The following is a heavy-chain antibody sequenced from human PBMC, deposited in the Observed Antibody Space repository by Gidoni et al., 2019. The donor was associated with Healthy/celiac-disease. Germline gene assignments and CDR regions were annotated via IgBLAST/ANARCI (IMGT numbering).Heavy chain of an antibody. J-gene: IGHJ6*02. D-gene: IGHD3-16*02. CDR3: ARDLGFYDDYVWGSYRYQDSFYGMDV. Sequence: GFTFSSYAMHWVRQAPGKGLEWVAVISYDGSNKYYADSVKGRFTISRDNSKNTLCLQMNSLRAEDTAVYYCARDLGFYDDYVWGSYRYQDSFYGMDVWGQGTTVTVSS. CDR1: GFTFSSYA. V-gene: IGHV3-30-3*01. CDR2: ISYDGSNK.